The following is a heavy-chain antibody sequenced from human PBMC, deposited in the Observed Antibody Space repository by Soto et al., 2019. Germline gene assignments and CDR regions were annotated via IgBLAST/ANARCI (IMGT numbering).Heavy chain of an antibody. CDR1: GFTFSSYS. CDR2: ISSSSSTI. CDR3: ARVIPDYYDSSGYYLQLVYFDL. Sequence: GGSLRLSCAASGFTFSSYSMNWVRQAPGKGLEWVSYISSSSSTIYYADSVKGRFTISRDNAKNSLYLQMNSLRDEDTAVYYCARVIPDYYDSSGYYLQLVYFDLWGRGTLVTVSS. V-gene: IGHV3-48*02. J-gene: IGHJ2*01. D-gene: IGHD3-22*01.